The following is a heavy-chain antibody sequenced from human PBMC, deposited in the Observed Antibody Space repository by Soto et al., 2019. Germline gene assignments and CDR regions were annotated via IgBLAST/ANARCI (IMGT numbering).Heavy chain of an antibody. V-gene: IGHV3-30*18. D-gene: IGHD1-26*01. CDR2: ISYDGSNT. CDR3: AKDRLYGGSHYYYGMDV. J-gene: IGHJ6*02. CDR1: GFTFSSYG. Sequence: QVQLVESGGGVVQPGRSLRLSCAASGFTFSSYGMHWVRQAPGKGLEWVAVISYDGSNTYYADSVKGRFTISRDNSKNTLYLQMNSLRVEDTAVYYCAKDRLYGGSHYYYGMDVWGQGTTVTVSS.